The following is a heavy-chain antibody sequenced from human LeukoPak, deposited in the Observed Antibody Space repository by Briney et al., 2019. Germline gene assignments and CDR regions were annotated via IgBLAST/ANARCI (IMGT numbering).Heavy chain of an antibody. J-gene: IGHJ5*02. CDR1: GGSFSGYY. D-gene: IGHD2-2*01. V-gene: IGHV4-34*01. CDR3: ARDLSGYCSSTSCSSGFDP. CDR2: INHSGST. Sequence: SETLSLTCAVYGGSFSGYYWSWIRQPPGKGLEWIGEINHSGSTNYNPSLKSRVTISVDTSKNQFSLKLSSVTAADTAVYYCARDLSGYCSSTSCSSGFDPWGQGTLDTVSS.